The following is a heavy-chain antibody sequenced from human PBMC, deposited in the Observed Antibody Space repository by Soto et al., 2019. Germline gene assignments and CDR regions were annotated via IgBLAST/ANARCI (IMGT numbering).Heavy chain of an antibody. CDR1: GFTFSRYA. J-gene: IGHJ4*02. CDR2: ISASGGST. D-gene: IGHD5-12*01. CDR3: AKQTGYSGYNGYYFDY. V-gene: IGHV3-23*01. Sequence: VGSLRLSCAASGFTFSRYAMSWVRQAPGKGLERVSAISASGGSTYYADSEKGRFTISRDNSKNTLYLQMNSLRAEDTAVYYCAKQTGYSGYNGYYFDYWGQGTLVTVSS.